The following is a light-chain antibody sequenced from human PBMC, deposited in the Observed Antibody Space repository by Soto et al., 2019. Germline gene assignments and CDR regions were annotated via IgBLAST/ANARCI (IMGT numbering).Light chain of an antibody. CDR2: LNSDGSH. J-gene: IGLJ2*01. CDR3: QTWDTGIVV. CDR1: RGHSSYA. V-gene: IGLV4-69*01. Sequence: QLVLTQSPSASASLGASVKLTCTLSRGHSSYAIAWHQQQPEKGPRYLMKLNSDGSHNKGDGIPDRFSGSSSGAERYLTISSLQSEDEADYYCQTWDTGIVVFGGGTKLTVL.